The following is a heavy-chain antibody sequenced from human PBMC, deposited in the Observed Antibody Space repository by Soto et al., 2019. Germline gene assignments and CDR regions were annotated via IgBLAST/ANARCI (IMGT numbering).Heavy chain of an antibody. CDR2: ISAYNGNT. D-gene: IGHD1-26*01. CDR1: GYTFASYA. Sequence: ASVKVSCKASGYTFASYAISWMRQAPGHGLEWMGWISAYNGNTNYAQKLQGRVTMTTDTSTSTAYMEVRSLRSDDTAVYYCARSSGTSYIWFDPWGQGTLVTSPQ. CDR3: ARSSGTSYIWFDP. J-gene: IGHJ5*02. V-gene: IGHV1-18*01.